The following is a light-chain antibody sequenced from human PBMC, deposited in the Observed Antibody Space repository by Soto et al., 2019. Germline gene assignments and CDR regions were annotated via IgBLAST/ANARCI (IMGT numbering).Light chain of an antibody. CDR3: CSYAGRSASDV. CDR2: EVS. J-gene: IGLJ1*01. CDR1: SSDVGSNNL. V-gene: IGLV2-23*02. Sequence: QSALSQPASVSGSPGQSITISCTGTSSDVGSNNLVSWYQQHPGKAPKLMIYEVSKRPSGISNRFSGSKSGNTASLTISGLQHEDETDYYFCSYAGRSASDVFGPGTKLTVL.